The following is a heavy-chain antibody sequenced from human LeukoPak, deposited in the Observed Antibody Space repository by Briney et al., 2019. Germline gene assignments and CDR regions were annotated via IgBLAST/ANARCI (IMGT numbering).Heavy chain of an antibody. J-gene: IGHJ4*02. CDR2: IWYDGSNK. V-gene: IGHV3-33*01. Sequence: GGSLRLSCAASGFTFSSYGMHWVRQAPGMGLEWVAVIWYDGSNKYYADSVKGRFTISRDNSKNTLYLQMNSLRAEDTAVYYCARDRGVTTFPNFDYWGQGTLVTVSS. CDR3: ARDRGVTTFPNFDY. CDR1: GFTFSSYG. D-gene: IGHD4-17*01.